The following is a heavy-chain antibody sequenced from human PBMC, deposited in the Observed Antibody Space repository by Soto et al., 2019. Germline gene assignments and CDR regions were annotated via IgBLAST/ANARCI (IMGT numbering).Heavy chain of an antibody. Sequence: GESLKISCKGSGYSFTSYWIGWVRQMPGKGLEWMGIIYPGDSDTRYSPSFQGQVTISADKSISTAYLQWSSLKASDTAMYYCARGPTTAPMWSSFQHWGQGTLVTVSS. J-gene: IGHJ1*01. CDR1: GYSFTSYW. CDR2: IYPGDSDT. D-gene: IGHD4-4*01. V-gene: IGHV5-51*01. CDR3: ARGPTTAPMWSSFQH.